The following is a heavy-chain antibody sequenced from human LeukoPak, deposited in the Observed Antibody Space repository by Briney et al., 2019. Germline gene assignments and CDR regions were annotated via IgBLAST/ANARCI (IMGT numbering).Heavy chain of an antibody. CDR3: VRDAPAMVRGAWFDP. D-gene: IGHD3-10*01. CDR1: GSTFSTYG. CDR2: ISAGSSAI. Sequence: PGGSLRLSCAASGSTFSTYGMNWVRQAPGKGLEWLSYISAGSSAIYYADSVKGRFTISRENAKESLYLQMNTSRNDDTAVYYCVRDAPAMVRGAWFDPWGQGTLVTVSS. V-gene: IGHV3-48*02. J-gene: IGHJ5*02.